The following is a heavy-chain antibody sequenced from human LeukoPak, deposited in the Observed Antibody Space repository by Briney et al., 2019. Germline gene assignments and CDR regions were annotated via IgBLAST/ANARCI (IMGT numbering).Heavy chain of an antibody. CDR3: ARSVGSWFDP. V-gene: IGHV3-74*01. CDR2: INSDGSST. CDR1: RFTFSSYW. D-gene: IGHD6-25*01. Sequence: GGSLRLSCEASRFTFSSYWMHWVRQAPGKGLVWVSCINSDGSSTSYADSVKGRFTISRDNAKNTLYLQMNSLRAEDTAVYYCARSVGSWFDPWGQGTLVTVSS. J-gene: IGHJ5*02.